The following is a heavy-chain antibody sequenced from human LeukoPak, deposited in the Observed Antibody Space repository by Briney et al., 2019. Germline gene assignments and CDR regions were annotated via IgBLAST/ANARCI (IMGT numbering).Heavy chain of an antibody. CDR1: GFTFDDYA. D-gene: IGHD6-19*01. CDR2: ISWNSGSI. J-gene: IGHJ4*02. Sequence: SLRLSCAASGFTFDDYAMHWVRQAPGKGLEWVSGISWNSGSIGYADSVKGRFTISRDNAKNSLYLQMNSLRAEDTALYYCAKTASIGIAVASSPFDYWGQGTLVTVSS. CDR3: AKTASIGIAVASSPFDY. V-gene: IGHV3-9*01.